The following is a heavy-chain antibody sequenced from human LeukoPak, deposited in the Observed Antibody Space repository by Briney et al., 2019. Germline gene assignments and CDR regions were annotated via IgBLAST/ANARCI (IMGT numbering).Heavy chain of an antibody. V-gene: IGHV4-38-2*01. CDR2: IYHSGTT. CDR3: ASQTIVGASPFDY. Sequence: PSETLSLTCAVSGYSISSGYYWGWIRQPPGKGLEWIGSIYHSGTTYYNPSLKSRVTISVDTSKNQFSLKLRSVTAADTAVYYCASQTIVGASPFDYWGQGTLVTVSS. CDR1: GYSISSGYY. D-gene: IGHD1-26*01. J-gene: IGHJ4*02.